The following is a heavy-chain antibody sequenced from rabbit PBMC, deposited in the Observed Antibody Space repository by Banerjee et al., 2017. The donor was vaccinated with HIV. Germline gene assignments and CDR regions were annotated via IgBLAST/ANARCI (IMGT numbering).Heavy chain of an antibody. CDR2: IYAGSSGST. V-gene: IGHV1S40*01. CDR1: GFSFSSSYY. Sequence: QSLEESGGDLVKPGASLTLTCTASGFSFSSSYYMCWVRQAPGKGLEWIACIYAGSSGSTYYASWAKGRFTISKTSSTTVTLQMTSLTAADTATYLCARGGLWGQGTLVTVS. J-gene: IGHJ4*01. CDR3: ARGGL.